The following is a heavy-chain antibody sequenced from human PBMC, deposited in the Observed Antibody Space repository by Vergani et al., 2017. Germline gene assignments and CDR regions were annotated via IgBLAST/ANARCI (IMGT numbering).Heavy chain of an antibody. CDR3: AKDTNTRVAVAGTLDY. CDR2: VSWDGGST. D-gene: IGHD6-19*01. V-gene: IGHV3-43*01. J-gene: IGHJ4*02. Sequence: EVQLVESGGVVIQPGGSLRLSCAASGFTFDDYTMHWVRQIPGKGLEWVSLVSWDGGSTYYADSVKGRFTSSRDNSKNSLYLQMNSLRTEDTDLYYCAKDTNTRVAVAGTLDYWGQGTLVTVSS. CDR1: GFTFDDYT.